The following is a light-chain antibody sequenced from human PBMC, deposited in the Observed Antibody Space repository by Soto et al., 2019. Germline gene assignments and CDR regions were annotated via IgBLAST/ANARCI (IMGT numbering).Light chain of an antibody. CDR1: QSISTS. Sequence: DIQMTQYPSSLSASIGDRVTITRRASQSISTSLNWYHQKPGKAPDLLIYGASSLQSGATSRFTGSGSGTDFTLTISDLQREDFATYYCQQNYSIPITFGQGTRLEIK. CDR2: GAS. V-gene: IGKV1-39*01. J-gene: IGKJ5*01. CDR3: QQNYSIPIT.